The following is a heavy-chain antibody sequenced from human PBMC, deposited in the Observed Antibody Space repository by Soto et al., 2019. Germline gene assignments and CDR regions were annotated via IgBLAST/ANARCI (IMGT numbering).Heavy chain of an antibody. CDR3: ARGSCSSTSCYKEYYFDL. V-gene: IGHV1-69*01. Sequence: QVQLVQSGAEVKKPGSSVKVSCKASGGTFSGYAISWVRQAPGQGLERMGEIIPMFGTSNYAQKFQGRVTITADESTSTAYMELSSLRSEDTAVYYCARGSCSSTSCYKEYYFDLWGQGTLVTVSS. J-gene: IGHJ4*02. CDR2: IIPMFGTS. D-gene: IGHD2-2*02. CDR1: GGTFSGYA.